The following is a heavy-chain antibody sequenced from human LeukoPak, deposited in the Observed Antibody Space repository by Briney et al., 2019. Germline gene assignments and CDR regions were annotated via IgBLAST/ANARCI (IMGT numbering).Heavy chain of an antibody. CDR2: ISGSGGST. CDR1: GFTFSSYA. V-gene: IGHV3-23*01. CDR3: AKDPGPLYSSGWYADAFDI. Sequence: GGSLRLSCAASGFTFSSYAMSWDRQAPGKGLEWVSAISGSGGSTYYADSVKGRFTISRDNSKNTLYLQMNSLRAEDTAVYYCAKDPGPLYSSGWYADAFDIWGQGTMVTVSS. D-gene: IGHD6-19*01. J-gene: IGHJ3*02.